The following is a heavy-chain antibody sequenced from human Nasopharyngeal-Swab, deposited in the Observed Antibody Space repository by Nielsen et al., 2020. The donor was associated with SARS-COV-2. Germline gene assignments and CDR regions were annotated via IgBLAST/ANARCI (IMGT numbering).Heavy chain of an antibody. D-gene: IGHD4-17*01. Sequence: ASVKASCKASGDTFTSYYMHWERQAPGQGLEWMGIINPSGGSTSYAQKFQSRVTMTRDTSTSTVYMELSSLRSEDTAVCDCARAEMRTTVTTDWNYWGQGTLVTVSS. CDR3: ARAEMRTTVTTDWNY. CDR2: INPSGGST. V-gene: IGHV1-46*01. J-gene: IGHJ4*02. CDR1: GDTFTSYY.